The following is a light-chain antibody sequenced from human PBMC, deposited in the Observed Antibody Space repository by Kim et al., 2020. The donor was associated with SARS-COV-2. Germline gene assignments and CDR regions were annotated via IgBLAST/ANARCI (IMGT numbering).Light chain of an antibody. Sequence: SSVGDRATITCRASQSINIWLAWYQQKPGKAPKLLIYKASSLESGVPSRFSGGGSATEFTLTISSLQPDDFSTYYCQQYNTYPWTFGQGTKVDIK. J-gene: IGKJ1*01. V-gene: IGKV1-5*03. CDR2: KAS. CDR1: QSINIW. CDR3: QQYNTYPWT.